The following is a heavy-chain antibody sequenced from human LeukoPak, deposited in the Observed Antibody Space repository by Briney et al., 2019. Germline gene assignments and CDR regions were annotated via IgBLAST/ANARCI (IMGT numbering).Heavy chain of an antibody. D-gene: IGHD3-16*02. J-gene: IGHJ4*02. CDR2: ISAYNGNR. V-gene: IGHV1-18*01. CDR1: GYTFTRYG. Sequence: GASVKVSCKASGYTFTRYGISWVRQAPGQGLEWMGWISAYNGNRNYAQKLQGRVTMTTDTSTSTAYMELRSLRSDDTAVYYCARVNYDYVWGSYRILVDYWGQGTLVTVSS. CDR3: ARVNYDYVWGSYRILVDY.